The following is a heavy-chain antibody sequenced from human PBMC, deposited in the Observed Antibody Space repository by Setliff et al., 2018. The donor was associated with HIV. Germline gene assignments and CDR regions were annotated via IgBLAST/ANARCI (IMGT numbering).Heavy chain of an antibody. CDR2: ISPGGSFM. V-gene: IGHV3-21*01. CDR1: GFDFTSYT. Sequence: GGSLRLSCAASGFDFTSYTMTWVRQAPGKGLEWVASISPGGSFMYYGDSIQGRFTISRDDAKSSLYLQMNSLKVEDTATYFCARASPGVVMIPDSWGQGTLVTVSS. D-gene: IGHD3-22*01. J-gene: IGHJ4*02. CDR3: ARASPGVVMIPDS.